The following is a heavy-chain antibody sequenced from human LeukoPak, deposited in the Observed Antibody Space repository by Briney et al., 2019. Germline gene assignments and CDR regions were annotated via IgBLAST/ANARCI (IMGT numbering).Heavy chain of an antibody. CDR2: ISAYNGNT. Sequence: ASVKVSCRASGYTFTSYGISWVRQAPGQGLEWMGWISAYNGNTNYAQKFQGRVTMTRDTSISTAYMELSRLRSDDTAVYYCASGGDILTGRLDYWGQGTLVTVSS. V-gene: IGHV1-18*01. CDR3: ASGGDILTGRLDY. J-gene: IGHJ4*02. D-gene: IGHD3-9*01. CDR1: GYTFTSYG.